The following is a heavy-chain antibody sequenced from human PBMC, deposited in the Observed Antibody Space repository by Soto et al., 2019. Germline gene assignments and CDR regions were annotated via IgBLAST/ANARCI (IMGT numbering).Heavy chain of an antibody. CDR2: ISAYNGNT. J-gene: IGHJ4*02. D-gene: IGHD2-15*01. CDR1: GYTFTSYG. CDR3: ARSGCSGGSCYSYYFDY. V-gene: IGHV1-18*01. Sequence: QVQLVQSGAEVKKPGASVKVSCKASGYTFTSYGISWVRQAPGQGLEWMGWISAYNGNTNYAQKPQGRVTMTTDTSTSTAYMELRSLRSDATAVYYCARSGCSGGSCYSYYFDYWGQGTLVTVSS.